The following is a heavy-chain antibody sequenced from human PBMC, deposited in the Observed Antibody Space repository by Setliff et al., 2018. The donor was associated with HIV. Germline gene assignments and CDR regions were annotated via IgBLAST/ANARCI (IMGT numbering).Heavy chain of an antibody. D-gene: IGHD6-19*01. Sequence: HGESLKISCRGSGYTFTNYWIGWVRQMPGRGLEWMGIIYPGDSDTRYSPSLQGQVTMSVDKSISTAFLQWSSLAASDTAMYYCVRDQIGDVQVAGTWGTWGQGTLVTVSS. CDR2: IYPGDSDT. V-gene: IGHV5-51*01. CDR1: GYTFTNYW. J-gene: IGHJ5*02. CDR3: VRDQIGDVQVAGTWGT.